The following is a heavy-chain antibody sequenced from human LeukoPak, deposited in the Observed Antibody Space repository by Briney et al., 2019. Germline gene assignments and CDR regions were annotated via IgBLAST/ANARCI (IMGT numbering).Heavy chain of an antibody. CDR1: GFTFSSYW. V-gene: IGHV3-7*05. J-gene: IGHJ3*02. CDR3: AKDGRTYDSSGYYSQDAFDI. Sequence: HPGGSLRLSCAASGFTFSSYWMSWVRQAPGKGLEWVANIKPDGSEKYYVDSAKGRFTISRDDAKNSLYLQMNSLRAEDTAVYYCAKDGRTYDSSGYYSQDAFDIWGQGTMVTVSS. CDR2: IKPDGSEK. D-gene: IGHD3-22*01.